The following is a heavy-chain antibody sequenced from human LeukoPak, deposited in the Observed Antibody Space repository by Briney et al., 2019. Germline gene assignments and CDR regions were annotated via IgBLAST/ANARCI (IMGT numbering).Heavy chain of an antibody. V-gene: IGHV3-15*01. D-gene: IGHD3-16*01. J-gene: IGHJ4*02. Sequence: GGSLKLSCPASGLPFSNAGMSWVRQAPGKGLEWVGGFKSKTDGGTTDYAAPVKGRFTISRDDSKNTLYLQMNSLKTEDTAVYYCTTRTNWGGYYFDYWGQGTLVTVSS. CDR3: TTRTNWGGYYFDY. CDR2: FKSKTDGGTT. CDR1: GLPFSNAG.